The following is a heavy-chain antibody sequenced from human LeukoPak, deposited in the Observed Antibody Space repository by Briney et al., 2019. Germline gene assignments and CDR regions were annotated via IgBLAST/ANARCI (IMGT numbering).Heavy chain of an antibody. J-gene: IGHJ6*03. V-gene: IGHV3-30*04. CDR2: ISYDGSNK. CDR3: AKGGYSNGRYYYYYMDV. Sequence: PGGSLRLSCAASGFTFSSYAMHWVRQAPGKGLEWVALISYDGSNKNYADSVKGRLTISRDISKNTLYVQMNSLRAEDTAVYYCAKGGYSNGRYYYYYMDVWGEGTTVTVSS. D-gene: IGHD5-18*01. CDR1: GFTFSSYA.